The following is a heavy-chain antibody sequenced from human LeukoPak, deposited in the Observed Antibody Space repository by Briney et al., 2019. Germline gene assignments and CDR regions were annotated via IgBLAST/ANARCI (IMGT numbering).Heavy chain of an antibody. CDR1: GGSISSYY. CDR2: IYYSGST. Sequence: PSETLSLTCTVSGGSISSYYWSWIRQPPGKGLEWIGYIYYSGSTNYNASLKSRVTLSVDTSKNQFSLKVRSVTAADTAVYYCARGTMMVGPWGQGTLVTVSS. V-gene: IGHV4-59*01. CDR3: ARGTMMVGP. J-gene: IGHJ5*02. D-gene: IGHD3-22*01.